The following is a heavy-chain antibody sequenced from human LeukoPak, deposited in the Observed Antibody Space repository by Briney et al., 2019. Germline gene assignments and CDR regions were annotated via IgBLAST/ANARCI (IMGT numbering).Heavy chain of an antibody. Sequence: AGGSLRLSCAASGFTFSTYVMHWVRQAPGKGLQWVAVILYDGSNKYFADSVKGRFIISRDNSKNTLYLQLSSLRAEDTAVYYCAREMATILDFWGQGTLVTVSS. CDR3: AREMATILDF. CDR1: GFTFSTYV. D-gene: IGHD5-24*01. V-gene: IGHV3-30*07. J-gene: IGHJ4*02. CDR2: ILYDGSNK.